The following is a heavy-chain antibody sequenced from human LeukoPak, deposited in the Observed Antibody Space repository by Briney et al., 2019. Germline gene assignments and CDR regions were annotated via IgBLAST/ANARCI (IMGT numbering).Heavy chain of an antibody. D-gene: IGHD4-17*01. CDR3: AREDRYGDSDY. CDR2: INPSGGST. CDR1: GYTFTSYY. Sequence: GASVKVSCKASGYTFTSYYIHWVRQAPGQGLEWMGIINPSGGSTSYAQKFQGRVTMTRDTSTSTVYMEVSSLRSEDTAVYYCAREDRYGDSDYWGQGTLVTVSS. V-gene: IGHV1-46*01. J-gene: IGHJ4*02.